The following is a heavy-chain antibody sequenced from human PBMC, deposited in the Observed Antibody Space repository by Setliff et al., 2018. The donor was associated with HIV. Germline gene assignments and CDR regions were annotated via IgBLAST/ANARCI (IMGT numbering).Heavy chain of an antibody. CDR3: AREPRVRGTLDF. D-gene: IGHD2-15*01. V-gene: IGHV4-38-2*02. Sequence: PSETLSLTCAVSGYSISSGYFWTWIRQPAGKGLEWIGRAYTGGSTNYNPSLKSRVSISVDMSQNQFSLKVTSVTAADTAVYYCAREPRVRGTLDFWGQGTLVTVSS. J-gene: IGHJ4*02. CDR2: AYTGGST. CDR1: GYSISSGYF.